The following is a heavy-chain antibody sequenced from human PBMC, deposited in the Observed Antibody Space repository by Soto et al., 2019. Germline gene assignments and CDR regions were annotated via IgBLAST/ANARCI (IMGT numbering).Heavy chain of an antibody. CDR3: ARELEWFGEAYFDY. Sequence: QVQLQQSGPGLVKPSEPLSLTCTVSGGSISSYYWSWIRQPPGKGLEWIGYIYYSGSTNYNPSLKSRVTISVDTSKNQFSLKLSSVTAADTAVYYCARELEWFGEAYFDYWGQGTLVTVSS. V-gene: IGHV4-59*01. CDR2: IYYSGST. CDR1: GGSISSYY. J-gene: IGHJ4*02. D-gene: IGHD3-10*01.